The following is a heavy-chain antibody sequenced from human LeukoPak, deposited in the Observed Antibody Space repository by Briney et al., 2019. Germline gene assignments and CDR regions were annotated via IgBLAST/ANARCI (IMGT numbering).Heavy chain of an antibody. J-gene: IGHJ6*03. D-gene: IGHD4-11*01. CDR1: GGTFSSYA. CDR2: MIPIFGTA. V-gene: IGHV1-69*01. CDR3: ARATTATTPKPYYYYSYYMDV. Sequence: SVKVSCKASGGTFSSYAISWVRQAPGQGLEWMGGMIPIFGTANYAQKFQGRVTITADESTSTAYMERSSLRSEDTAVYSCARATTATTPKPYYYYSYYMDVWGKGTTVTVSS.